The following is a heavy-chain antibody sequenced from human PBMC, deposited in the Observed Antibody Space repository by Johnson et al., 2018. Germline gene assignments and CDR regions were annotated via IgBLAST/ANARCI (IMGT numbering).Heavy chain of an antibody. Sequence: VQLQESGGGLVKSGGSLRDSCADSAFTFRNYTIYWVRQPAGKGLEWVSGISGSGDGTYYADSVQGRFTISRDISKNMLYLQMNSLRAEDTAIYYCARRPENEAIAYWGQGTLVTVSS. J-gene: IGHJ4*02. V-gene: IGHV3-23*01. CDR2: ISGSGDGT. CDR3: ARRPENEAIAY. CDR1: AFTFRNYT.